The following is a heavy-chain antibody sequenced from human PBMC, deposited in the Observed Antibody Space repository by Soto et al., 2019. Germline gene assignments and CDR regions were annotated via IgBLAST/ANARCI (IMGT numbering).Heavy chain of an antibody. V-gene: IGHV3-30*18. D-gene: IGHD3-10*01. CDR3: AKDTHPKYYYGSGNIGY. Sequence: GGSLRLSCAASGFTFSSYGMHWVRQAPGKGLEWVAVISYDGSNKYYADSVKGRFTISRDNSKNTLYLQMNSLRAEDTAVYYCAKDTHPKYYYGSGNIGYWGQGTLVTVSS. J-gene: IGHJ4*02. CDR2: ISYDGSNK. CDR1: GFTFSSYG.